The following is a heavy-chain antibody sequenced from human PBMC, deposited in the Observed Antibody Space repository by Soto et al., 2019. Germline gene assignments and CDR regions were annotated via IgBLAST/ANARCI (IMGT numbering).Heavy chain of an antibody. Sequence: RSLTLSYEASGFNYDKYSLYWVRRAPGKGLEWVSYIGRRSTYIDYADSVKGRFTISRDDAKKSLYLQMNSLRDEDTAVYYCARDHNWSFDYWVQGTPVTV. D-gene: IGHD1-20*01. CDR1: GFNYDKYS. J-gene: IGHJ4*02. V-gene: IGHV3-48*02. CDR2: IGRRSTYI. CDR3: ARDHNWSFDY.